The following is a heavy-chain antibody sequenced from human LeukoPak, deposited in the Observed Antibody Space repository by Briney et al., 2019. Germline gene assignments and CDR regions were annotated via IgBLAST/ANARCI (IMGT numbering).Heavy chain of an antibody. CDR2: IKQDGGEK. CDR1: GFTFSNYW. J-gene: IGHJ4*02. Sequence: GGSLRLSCAASGFTFSNYWMNWVRQAPGKGLEWVANIKQDGGEKSYVDSVKGRFTISRDNAKNSLHLQMNSLRAEDTAVYYCASKVDYTFGWGQGTLVIVSS. CDR3: ASKVDYTFG. V-gene: IGHV3-7*01. D-gene: IGHD4-11*01.